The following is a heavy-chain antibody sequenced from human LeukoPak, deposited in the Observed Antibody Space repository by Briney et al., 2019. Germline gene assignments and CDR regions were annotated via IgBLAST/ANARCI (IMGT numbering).Heavy chain of an antibody. Sequence: PSETLSLTCTVSGASISSYYWSWIRQHPGKGLEWIGYIYYSGSTYYNPSLKSRVTISVDTPKNQFSLKLSSVTAADTAVYYCAREVVAGYFDYWGQGTLVTVSS. CDR2: IYYSGST. CDR1: GASISSYY. J-gene: IGHJ4*02. D-gene: IGHD6-19*01. CDR3: AREVVAGYFDY. V-gene: IGHV4-59*06.